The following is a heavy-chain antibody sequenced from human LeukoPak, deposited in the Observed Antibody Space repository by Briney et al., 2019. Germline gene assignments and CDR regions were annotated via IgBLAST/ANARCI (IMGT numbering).Heavy chain of an antibody. V-gene: IGHV4-39*01. Sequence: SETLSLTCTVSGGSVSSSSYYWGWIRQPPGKGLEWIGSIYYSGSTYYNPSLKSRVTISVDTSKNQFSLKLSSVTAADTAVYYCASPGGYAWYNWFDPWGQGTLVTVSS. CDR3: ASPGGYAWYNWFDP. J-gene: IGHJ5*02. CDR1: GGSVSSSSYY. CDR2: IYYSGST. D-gene: IGHD5-12*01.